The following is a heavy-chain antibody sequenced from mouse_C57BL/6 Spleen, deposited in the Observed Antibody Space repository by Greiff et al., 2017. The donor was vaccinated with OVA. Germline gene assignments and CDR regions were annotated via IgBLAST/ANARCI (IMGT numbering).Heavy chain of an antibody. CDR3: LITTVVGGFDY. CDR2: IDPSDSYT. J-gene: IGHJ2*01. Sequence: QVQLQQSGAELVMPGASVKLSCKASGYTFTSYWMHWVKQRPGQGLEWIGEIDPSDSYTNYNQQFKGKSTLTVDKSSSTAYMQLSSLTSEDSAVYYCLITTVVGGFDYWGQGTTLTVSS. CDR1: GYTFTSYW. V-gene: IGHV1-69*01. D-gene: IGHD1-1*01.